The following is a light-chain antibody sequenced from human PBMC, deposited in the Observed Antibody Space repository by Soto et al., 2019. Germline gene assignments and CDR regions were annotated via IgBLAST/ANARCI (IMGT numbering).Light chain of an antibody. Sequence: QSALTQPASVSGSPGQSITVSCTGISSDVGVSISVSWYQQRPGKAPRLIIFDVNNRPSGVSPRFSGSKSGNTASLTISGLQAEDEDHYFCTSSTGGGLYVFGSGTQVTVL. CDR1: SSDVGVSIS. CDR2: DVN. J-gene: IGLJ1*01. V-gene: IGLV2-14*03. CDR3: TSSTGGGLYV.